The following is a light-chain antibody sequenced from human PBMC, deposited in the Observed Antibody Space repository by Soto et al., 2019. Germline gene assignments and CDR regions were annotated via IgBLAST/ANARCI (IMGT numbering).Light chain of an antibody. CDR1: SSDVGGYNY. CDR3: SSYAGSNNWV. Sequence: QPALTQPPSASGSPGQSVTFSCTGTSSDVGGYNYVSWYQQHPGRAPKLIIYEVTKRPSGVPDRFSGSKSGNTASLTVSGLQAEDEADYYCSSYAGSNNWVFGGGTKLTVL. J-gene: IGLJ3*02. V-gene: IGLV2-8*01. CDR2: EVT.